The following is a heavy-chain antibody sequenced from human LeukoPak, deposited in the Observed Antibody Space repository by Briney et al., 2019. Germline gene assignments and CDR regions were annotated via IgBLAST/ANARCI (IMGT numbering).Heavy chain of an antibody. D-gene: IGHD2-2*01. Sequence: ASVKVSCTVSGYTLTELSMHWVRQAPGKGLEWMGGFDPEDGETIYAQKFQGRVTMTEDTSTDTAYMELSSLRSEDTAVYYCATSPGYCSSTSCYASGNNWFDPWGQGTLVTVSS. CDR1: GYTLTELS. CDR3: ATSPGYCSSTSCYASGNNWFDP. V-gene: IGHV1-24*01. J-gene: IGHJ5*02. CDR2: FDPEDGET.